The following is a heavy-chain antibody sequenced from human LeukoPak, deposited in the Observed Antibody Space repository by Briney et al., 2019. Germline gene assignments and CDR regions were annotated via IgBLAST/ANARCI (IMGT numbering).Heavy chain of an antibody. D-gene: IGHD6-19*01. CDR2: ISYDGSNK. Sequence: PGGSLRLSCAASGFTFGSYAMHWVRQAPGKGLEWVAVISYDGSNKYYADSVKGRFTISRDNSKNTLYLQMNSLRAEDTAVYYCAREWVAVAGTPNYYYGMDVWGQGTTVTVSS. CDR1: GFTFGSYA. J-gene: IGHJ6*02. CDR3: AREWVAVAGTPNYYYGMDV. V-gene: IGHV3-30-3*01.